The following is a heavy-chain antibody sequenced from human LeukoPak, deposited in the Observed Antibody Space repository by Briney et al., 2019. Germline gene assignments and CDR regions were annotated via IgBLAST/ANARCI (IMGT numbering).Heavy chain of an antibody. D-gene: IGHD3-10*01. V-gene: IGHV4-59*01. CDR3: ARIYYYGSEYYFDY. J-gene: IGHJ4*02. Sequence: SETLSLTCTVSGGSISSYYWSWIRQPPGKGLEWIGYIYYSGSTNYNPSLKSRVTISVDTPKNQFSLKLSSVTAADTAVYYCARIYYYGSEYYFDYWGQGTLVTVSS. CDR1: GGSISSYY. CDR2: IYYSGST.